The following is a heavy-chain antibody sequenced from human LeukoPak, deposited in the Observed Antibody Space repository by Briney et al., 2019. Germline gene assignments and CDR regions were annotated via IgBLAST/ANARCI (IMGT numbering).Heavy chain of an antibody. CDR3: ARKSGGAADDY. CDR1: GFTFSSYS. J-gene: IGHJ4*02. D-gene: IGHD3-3*01. Sequence: GGSLRLSCAASGFTFSSYSMNWVRQAPGKGLEWVSSISSSSNYIYYADSVKGRFTISRDNAKNSLYLQMNSLRAEDTAVYYCARKSGGAADDYWGQGTLVTVSS. V-gene: IGHV3-21*01. CDR2: ISSSSNYI.